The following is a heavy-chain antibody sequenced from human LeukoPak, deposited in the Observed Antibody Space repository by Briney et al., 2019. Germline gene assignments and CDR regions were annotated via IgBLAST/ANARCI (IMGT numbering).Heavy chain of an antibody. J-gene: IGHJ4*02. Sequence: SETLSLTCAVYGGSFSGYYWSWIRQPPGKGLEWIGEINHSGSTNYNPSLKSRVTISVDTSKNQFSLKLSSVTAADTAVYYCARGRGRGSYMVRGVIISKIDFDYWGQGTLVTVSS. D-gene: IGHD3-10*01. CDR2: INHSGST. CDR1: GGSFSGYY. CDR3: ARGRGRGSYMVRGVIISKIDFDY. V-gene: IGHV4-34*01.